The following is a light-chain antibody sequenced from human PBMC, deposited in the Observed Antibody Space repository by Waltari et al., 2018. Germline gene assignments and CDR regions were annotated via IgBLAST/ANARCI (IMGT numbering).Light chain of an antibody. CDR2: GAS. CDR3: QQFDDLPYT. J-gene: IGKJ3*01. CDR1: QDISNY. V-gene: IGKV1-33*01. Sequence: DIQMTQSPSSLSASVGDRVTITCQASQDISNYLNWYQQKPGKAPELLIYGASNLEKGVPSRFSGSGSGTDFSFTISSLQPEDIATYHCQQFDDLPYTFGPGTKVDI.